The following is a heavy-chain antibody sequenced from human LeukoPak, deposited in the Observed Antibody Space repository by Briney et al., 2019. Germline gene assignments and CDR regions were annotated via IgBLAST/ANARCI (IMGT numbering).Heavy chain of an antibody. CDR3: ARGSDIVVVPAAMNI. D-gene: IGHD2-2*01. CDR2: INPNSGGT. J-gene: IGHJ3*02. CDR1: GYTFTGYY. V-gene: IGHV1-2*02. Sequence: ASVKVSCKASGYTFTGYYMHWVRQAPGQGLEWMGWINPNSGGTNYAQKFQGRVTMTRDTSISKAYMELSRLRSDDTAVYYCARGSDIVVVPAAMNIWGQGTMVTVSS.